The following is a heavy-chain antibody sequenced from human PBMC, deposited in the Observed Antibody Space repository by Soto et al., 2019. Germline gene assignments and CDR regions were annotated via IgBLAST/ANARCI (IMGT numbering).Heavy chain of an antibody. V-gene: IGHV1-18*01. CDR3: ARGRYGDY. Sequence: QVHLVQSGAEVKKTGSSVKVSCKGSGYAFTTYGITWVRQAPGQGLEWMGWISAHNGNTNYAQKLQGRVTVTRDTSTSTAYMELRSLRSDDTAVYYCARGRYGDYWGQGALVTVSS. CDR2: ISAHNGNT. D-gene: IGHD1-1*01. CDR1: GYAFTTYG. J-gene: IGHJ4*02.